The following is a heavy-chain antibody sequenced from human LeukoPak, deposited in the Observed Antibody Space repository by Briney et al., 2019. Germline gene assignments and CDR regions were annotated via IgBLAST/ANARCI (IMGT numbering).Heavy chain of an antibody. CDR2: INLNSGGT. Sequence: ASVTVSFKSSAYTFTASYIHWVRHAPGQGLEWMGWINLNSGGTNYPQKFQGRVTMTRDTSITTAYTELSSLRSDDTAVYYCARDSRYSTNGYDYWGQGTLVTVSS. CDR1: AYTFTASY. D-gene: IGHD6-13*01. CDR3: ARDSRYSTNGYDY. J-gene: IGHJ4*02. V-gene: IGHV1-2*02.